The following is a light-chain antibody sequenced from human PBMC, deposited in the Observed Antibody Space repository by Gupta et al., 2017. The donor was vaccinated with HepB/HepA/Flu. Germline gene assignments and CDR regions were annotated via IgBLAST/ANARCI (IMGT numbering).Light chain of an antibody. Sequence: QSALTQPRSVSGSPGQSVTISCTGTSSDCGGYTYVSWYQQHPSKAPKLIIYDVNKRPSGVPDRFPGFKSGNTASLTISGLQAEDEADYYCCSYAGSYTLVFGGGTKLTVL. CDR1: SSDCGGYTY. CDR3: CSYAGSYTLV. CDR2: DVN. J-gene: IGLJ2*01. V-gene: IGLV2-11*01.